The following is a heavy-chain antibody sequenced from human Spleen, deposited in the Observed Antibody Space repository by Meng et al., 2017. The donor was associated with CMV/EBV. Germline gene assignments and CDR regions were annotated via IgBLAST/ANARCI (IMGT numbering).Heavy chain of an antibody. CDR2: IKQDGSEK. CDR3: AREGRDLDL. J-gene: IGHJ5*02. Sequence: GESLKISCAASGFTFSSYWMSWVRQAPGKGLEWVANIKQDGSEKYYVDSVKGRFTISRDNAKKFLYLQMNFLGAEDTAVYFCAREGRDLDLWGLGTLVTVSS. CDR1: GFTFSSYW. D-gene: IGHD2-15*01. V-gene: IGHV3-7*01.